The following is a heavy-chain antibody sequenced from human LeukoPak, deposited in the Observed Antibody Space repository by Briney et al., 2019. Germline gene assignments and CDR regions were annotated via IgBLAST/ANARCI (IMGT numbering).Heavy chain of an antibody. J-gene: IGHJ5*02. D-gene: IGHD3-22*01. V-gene: IGHV1-2*02. CDR2: INPNSGGT. CDR3: ARNYHYYDSSGYHNWFDP. Sequence: APVKVSCKASGYTFTGYYMHWVRQAPGQGLEWMGWINPNSGGTNYAQKFQGRVTMTRDTSISTAYMELSRLRSDDTAVYYCARNYHYYDSSGYHNWFDPWGQGTLVTVSS. CDR1: GYTFTGYY.